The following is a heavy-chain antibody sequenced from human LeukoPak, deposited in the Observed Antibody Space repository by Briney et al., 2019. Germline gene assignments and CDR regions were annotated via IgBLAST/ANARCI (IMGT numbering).Heavy chain of an antibody. D-gene: IGHD3-22*01. J-gene: IGHJ4*02. V-gene: IGHV3-23*01. CDR3: TKDASYARENDNSGFFID. CDR1: GLTFTSYA. Sequence: PGGSLRLSCAASGLTFTSYAMSWVRQAPGKGLEWVASMSGGGDSDYYADVVQGWFIVCRNKYKNTLYVQMNSLSADDTAVYYCTKDASYARENDNSGFFIDWGQGTLVTVSS. CDR2: MSGGGDSD.